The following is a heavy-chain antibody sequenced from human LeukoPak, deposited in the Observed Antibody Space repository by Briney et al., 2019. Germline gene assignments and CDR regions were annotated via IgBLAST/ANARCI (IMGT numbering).Heavy chain of an antibody. D-gene: IGHD5-18*01. CDR1: GFTFDDYG. Sequence: PGGSLRLSCAASGFTFDDYGMSWVRQAPGKGLEWVSGINWNGGSTGYADSVKGRFTISRDNAKNSLYLQMNSLRAEDTALYYCARGRIQPPWYYYYYMDVWGKGTTVTVSS. CDR2: INWNGGST. V-gene: IGHV3-20*04. CDR3: ARGRIQPPWYYYYYMDV. J-gene: IGHJ6*03.